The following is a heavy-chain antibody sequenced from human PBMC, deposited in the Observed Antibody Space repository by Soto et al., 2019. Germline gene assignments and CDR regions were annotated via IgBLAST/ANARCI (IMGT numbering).Heavy chain of an antibody. CDR1: GGSFSGYY. J-gene: IGHJ6*03. CDR3: ARGRSSGYYYYYYMDV. CDR2: INHSGST. V-gene: IGHV4-34*01. Sequence: SETLSLTCAVYGGSFSGYYWSWTRQPPGKGLEWIGEINHSGSTNYNPSLKSRVTISVDTSKNQFSLKLSSVTAADTAVYYCARGRSSGYYYYYYMDVWGKGTTVTVSS. D-gene: IGHD6-6*01.